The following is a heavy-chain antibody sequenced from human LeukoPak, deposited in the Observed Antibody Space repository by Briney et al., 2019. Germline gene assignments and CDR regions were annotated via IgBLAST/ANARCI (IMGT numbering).Heavy chain of an antibody. CDR2: INANSGGT. CDR3: ARCVHHAGSSGYCYADY. V-gene: IGHV1-2*02. Sequence: ASVKVSCKTSGYTFTCYYFHWVRLAPGQGLEWMGWINANSGGTKYTQKFQGRVTMTRDTSISTAYMEVASLRSDDTAVYYCARCVHHAGSSGYCYADYWGQGTLVTVSS. CDR1: GYTFTCYY. J-gene: IGHJ4*02. D-gene: IGHD3-22*01.